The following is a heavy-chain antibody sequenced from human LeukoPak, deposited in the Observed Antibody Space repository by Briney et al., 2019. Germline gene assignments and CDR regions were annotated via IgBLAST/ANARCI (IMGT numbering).Heavy chain of an antibody. D-gene: IGHD3-16*01. V-gene: IGHV3-64D*06. Sequence: GGSLRLSCSASGFTFSSYAMHWVRQAPGKGLVYVSAISSNGGSTYYADSVKGRFTISRDNSKNTLYLQMSSLRAEDTAVYYCVKDTSLPDWGQGTLVTVSS. CDR2: ISSNGGST. CDR1: GFTFSSYA. CDR3: VKDTSLPD. J-gene: IGHJ4*02.